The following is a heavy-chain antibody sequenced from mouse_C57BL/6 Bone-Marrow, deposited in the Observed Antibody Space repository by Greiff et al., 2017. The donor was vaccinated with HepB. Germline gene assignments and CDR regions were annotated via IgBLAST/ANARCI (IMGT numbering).Heavy chain of an antibody. CDR3: ARDPWTTVYAMDY. J-gene: IGHJ4*01. D-gene: IGHD1-1*01. V-gene: IGHV5-4*01. CDR1: GFTFSSYA. CDR2: ISDGGSYT. Sequence: EVNVVESGGGLVKPGGSLKLSCAASGFTFSSYAMSWVRQTPEKRLEWVATISDGGSYTYYPDNVKGRFTISRDNAKNNLYLQMSHLKSEDTAMYYCARDPWTTVYAMDYWGQGTSVTVSS.